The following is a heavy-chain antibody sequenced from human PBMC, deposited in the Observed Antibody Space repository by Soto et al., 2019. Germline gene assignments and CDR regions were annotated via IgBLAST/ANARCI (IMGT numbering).Heavy chain of an antibody. J-gene: IGHJ3*02. CDR2: VAYDGSNK. CDR1: GFTFSDYG. CDR3: ARRSLSDSFDI. V-gene: IGHV3-30*03. Sequence: QVQLVESGGDVVQPGRSLRLSCAASGFTFSDYGVHWVRQAPGKGLEWVTDVAYDGSNKYYADSVRGRFTISRDNSKNTVHLQMNSLRSEDTAVYYCARRSLSDSFDIWGQGTMVTVSS.